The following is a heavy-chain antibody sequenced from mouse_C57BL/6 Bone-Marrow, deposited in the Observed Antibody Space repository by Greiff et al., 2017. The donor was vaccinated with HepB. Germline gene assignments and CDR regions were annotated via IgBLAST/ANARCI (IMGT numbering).Heavy chain of an antibody. J-gene: IGHJ4*01. Sequence: VQLQQPGAELVKPGASVKLSCKASGYTFTSYWMHWVKQRPGRGLEWIGRIDPNSGGTKYNEKFKSKATLTVDKPSSTAYMQLSSLTSEDSAVYYCAREGYYYGSSYLYAMDYWGQGTSVTVSS. V-gene: IGHV1-72*01. CDR1: GYTFTSYW. CDR2: IDPNSGGT. D-gene: IGHD1-1*01. CDR3: AREGYYYGSSYLYAMDY.